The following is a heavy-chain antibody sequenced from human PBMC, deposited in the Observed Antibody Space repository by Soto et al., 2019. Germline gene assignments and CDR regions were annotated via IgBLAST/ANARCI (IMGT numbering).Heavy chain of an antibody. D-gene: IGHD1-26*01. CDR3: ARGLSGRSDH. Sequence: QVQLQESGPGLVKPSQTLSLTCTVFGGSITSGPYYWSWIRQHPGKGLEWIGYIYYTGRTNYNPSLKSRLSMSVDTSKNQFSLKLTSVTAADTALYFCARGLSGRSDHWGPGTLVTVSS. J-gene: IGHJ5*02. V-gene: IGHV4-31*03. CDR2: IYYTGRT. CDR1: GGSITSGPYY.